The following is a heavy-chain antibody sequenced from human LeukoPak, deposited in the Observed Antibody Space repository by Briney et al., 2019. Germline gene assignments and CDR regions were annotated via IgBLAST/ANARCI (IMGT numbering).Heavy chain of an antibody. CDR1: GFTFSSYA. V-gene: IGHV3-23*01. D-gene: IGHD3-22*01. CDR2: ITSSGAAT. Sequence: GGSLRLSCAASGFTFSSYAMSWVRQAPGKGLDWVSSITSSGAATYYADSVKGRFTISRDNSDNTLYLQMNSLRTEDTAVYYCAKDRPNYYGSNGHYYKLNGDCWGQGTLVTVSS. J-gene: IGHJ4*02. CDR3: AKDRPNYYGSNGHYYKLNGDC.